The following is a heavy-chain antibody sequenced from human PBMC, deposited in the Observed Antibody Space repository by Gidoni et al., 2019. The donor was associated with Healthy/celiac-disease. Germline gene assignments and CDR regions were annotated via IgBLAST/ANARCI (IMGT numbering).Heavy chain of an antibody. D-gene: IGHD4-17*01. Sequence: EVQLVESGGGLVQPGRSLILSCAASGFTFADYAMHWVRQAPGKGLEWVSGISWNSGSIGYADSVKGRFTISRDNAKNSLYLQMNSLRAEDTALYYCAKDMDGDYAFDYWGQGTLVTVSS. V-gene: IGHV3-9*01. CDR2: ISWNSGSI. J-gene: IGHJ4*02. CDR1: GFTFADYA. CDR3: AKDMDGDYAFDY.